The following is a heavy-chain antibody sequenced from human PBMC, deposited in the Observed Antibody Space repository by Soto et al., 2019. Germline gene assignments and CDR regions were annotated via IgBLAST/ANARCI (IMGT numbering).Heavy chain of an antibody. CDR2: IILIFGTA. V-gene: IGHV1-69*12. Sequence: QVQLVQSGAEVKKPGSSVKVSCKASGGTFSSYAISWVRQAPGQGLEWMGGIILIFGTANYAQKFQGRVTITADESTRTAYMELSSLRSEDTAVYYCARDQDSGYVINLLYFYIMDVWGQGTTVTVSS. CDR3: ARDQDSGYVINLLYFYIMDV. D-gene: IGHD5-12*01. J-gene: IGHJ6*02. CDR1: GGTFSSYA.